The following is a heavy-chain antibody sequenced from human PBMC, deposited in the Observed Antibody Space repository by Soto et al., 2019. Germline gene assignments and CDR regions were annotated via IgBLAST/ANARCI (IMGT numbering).Heavy chain of an antibody. J-gene: IGHJ5*02. CDR1: GDSVSSNSAA. D-gene: IGHD2-2*01. CDR3: ARDSASVVVPDDNWFDP. CDR2: TYYRSKWYN. V-gene: IGHV6-1*01. Sequence: SQTLSLTCVISGDSVSSNSAAWNWIRQSPSRGLEWLGRTYYRSKWYNDYAVSVKSRITINPDTSKNQFSLQLNSVTPEDTAVYYCARDSASVVVPDDNWFDPWGQGTLVTVSS.